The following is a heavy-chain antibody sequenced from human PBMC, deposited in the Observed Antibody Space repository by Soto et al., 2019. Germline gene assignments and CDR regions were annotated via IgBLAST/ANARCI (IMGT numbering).Heavy chain of an antibody. J-gene: IGHJ3*02. CDR1: GFTFSGHW. CDR3: AREAGYCSRTSCYRRAFDT. D-gene: IGHD2-2*01. CDR2: INTDGGSS. Sequence: EVQLVESGGDLVQPGGSLRLSCAASGFTFSGHWMHWVRQVPGKGLEWCSRINTDGGSSAYADSVKGRFTISRDNAKNTLYLQMRGLRAEDTAVYYCAREAGYCSRTSCYRRAFDTWGQGTTVTVSS. V-gene: IGHV3-74*03.